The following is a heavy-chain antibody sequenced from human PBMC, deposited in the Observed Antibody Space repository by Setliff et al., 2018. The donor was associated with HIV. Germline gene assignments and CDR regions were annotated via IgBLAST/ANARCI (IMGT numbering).Heavy chain of an antibody. J-gene: IGHJ6*03. CDR2: ISGFNGKI. CDR3: ARDLGGEHDYADPAYMDV. V-gene: IGHV1-18*01. Sequence: ASVKVSCKASGYTFSSYGISWVRQAPGQGLEWMGWISGFNGKINYAENFQGRVTLTTDSSASTAHMELWILTSDDTAVYYCARDLGGEHDYADPAYMDVWGKGTTVTVSS. CDR1: GYTFSSYG. D-gene: IGHD4-17*01.